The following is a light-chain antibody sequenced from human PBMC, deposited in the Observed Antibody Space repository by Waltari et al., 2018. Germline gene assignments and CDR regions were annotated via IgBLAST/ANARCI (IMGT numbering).Light chain of an antibody. CDR2: YDS. Sequence: SYVLTQPPSVSVAPGETASITCGGDNFRSYRVHWYLQKPGQAPVLVIFYDSDRPSGIPARCSGSNSGNTATLTITSVEAGDEARYYCQVWHADIDPGVFGTGTEVTVL. CDR1: NFRSYR. CDR3: QVWHADIDPGV. J-gene: IGLJ1*01. V-gene: IGLV3-21*04.